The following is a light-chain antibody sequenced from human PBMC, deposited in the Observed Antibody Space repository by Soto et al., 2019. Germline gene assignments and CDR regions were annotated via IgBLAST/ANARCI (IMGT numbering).Light chain of an antibody. CDR2: SNN. J-gene: IGLJ1*01. Sequence: QSVLTQPPSVSGTPAQRVTISCSGSSSNIGSNSVNWYHQLPGTAPRLLIYSNNQRLSGVPDRFSGSKSGTSASLAISGLQSEDEADYYCATWDDSLNAYVFGFGTKVTVL. CDR1: SSNIGSNS. V-gene: IGLV1-44*01. CDR3: ATWDDSLNAYV.